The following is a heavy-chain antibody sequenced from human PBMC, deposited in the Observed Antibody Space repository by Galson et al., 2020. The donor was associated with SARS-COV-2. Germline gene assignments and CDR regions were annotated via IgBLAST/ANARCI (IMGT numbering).Heavy chain of an antibody. D-gene: IGHD3-10*01. J-gene: IGHJ6*02. V-gene: IGHV3-21*01. CDR2: ISSSSSYI. CDR3: ARDLMRFGESFYYGMDV. Sequence: GGSLRLSCAASGFTFSSYSMNWVRQAPGKGLEWVPSISSSSSYIYYADSVKGRFTISRDNAKNSLYLQMNSLRAEDTAVYYCARDLMRFGESFYYGMDVWGQGTTVTVSS. CDR1: GFTFSSYS.